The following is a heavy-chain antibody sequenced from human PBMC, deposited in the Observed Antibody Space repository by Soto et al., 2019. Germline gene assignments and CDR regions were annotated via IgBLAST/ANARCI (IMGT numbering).Heavy chain of an antibody. D-gene: IGHD3-10*01. CDR3: VSVSGSYYYDY. J-gene: IGHJ4*02. V-gene: IGHV3-72*01. Sequence: GGSLRLSCAASGFTFSDHYMDWVRQAPGKGLEWVGRTRNKANSYTTEYAASVKGRFTISRDDSKNSLYLQMNSLKTEDTALYYCVSVSGSYYYDYWGQGTLVTVSS. CDR2: TRNKANSYTT. CDR1: GFTFSDHY.